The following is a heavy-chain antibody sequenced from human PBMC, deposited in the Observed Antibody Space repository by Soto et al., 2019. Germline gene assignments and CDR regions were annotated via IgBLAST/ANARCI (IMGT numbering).Heavy chain of an antibody. D-gene: IGHD6-19*01. J-gene: IGHJ6*02. Sequence: GGSLRLSCAASGFTFSSYAMSWVRQAPGKGLEWVSAISGSGGSTYYAGSVKGRFTISRDNSKNTLYLQMNSLRAEDTAVYYCAKDIRKYSSGWPRTHYYGMDVWGQGTTVTVSS. CDR3: AKDIRKYSSGWPRTHYYGMDV. CDR2: ISGSGGST. V-gene: IGHV3-23*01. CDR1: GFTFSSYA.